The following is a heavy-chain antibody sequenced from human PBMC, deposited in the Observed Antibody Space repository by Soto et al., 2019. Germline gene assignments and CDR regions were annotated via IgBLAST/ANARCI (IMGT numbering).Heavy chain of an antibody. J-gene: IGHJ4*02. CDR1: GYTFTSYD. Sequence: QVQLVQSGAEVKKPGASVKVSCKASGYTFTSYDINWVRQATGQGLEWMGWMNPNRGNTGYAQKFQGSVTMTRNTSISTAYMELSSLRSEDTAVYYCARGRVAGQTRDFEYWGQGTLVTFAS. CDR2: MNPNRGNT. V-gene: IGHV1-8*01. CDR3: ARGRVAGQTRDFEY. D-gene: IGHD6-19*01.